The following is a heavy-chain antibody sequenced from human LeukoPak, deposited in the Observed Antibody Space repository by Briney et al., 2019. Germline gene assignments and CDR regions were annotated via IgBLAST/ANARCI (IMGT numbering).Heavy chain of an antibody. Sequence: SETLSLTCAVYGGSFSGYYWSWIRQPPGKGLEWIGEINHSGSTNYNPSLKSRVTISVDTSKNQFSLKLSSVTAADTAVYYCARVPYSSSSFAFDIWGQGTMVTVSS. CDR1: GGSFSGYY. CDR2: INHSGST. D-gene: IGHD6-6*01. V-gene: IGHV4-34*01. CDR3: ARVPYSSSSFAFDI. J-gene: IGHJ3*02.